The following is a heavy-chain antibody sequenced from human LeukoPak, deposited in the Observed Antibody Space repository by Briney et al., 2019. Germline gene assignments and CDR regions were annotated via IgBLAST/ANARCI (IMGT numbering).Heavy chain of an antibody. J-gene: IGHJ4*02. D-gene: IGHD3-16*02. V-gene: IGHV3-33*01. CDR2: IWYDGSNK. CDR3: AREGYGYVWGSYRQYYFDY. Sequence: PGGSLRLTCAASGFTFSSYGMHWVRQAPGKGLEWVAVIWYDGSNKYYADSVKGRFTISRDNSKNTLYLQMNSQRAEDTAVYYCAREGYGYVWGSYRQYYFDYWGQGTLVTVSS. CDR1: GFTFSSYG.